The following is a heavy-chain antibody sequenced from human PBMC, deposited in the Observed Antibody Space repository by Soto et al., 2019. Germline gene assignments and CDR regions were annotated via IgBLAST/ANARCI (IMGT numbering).Heavy chain of an antibody. J-gene: IGHJ5*02. D-gene: IGHD3-3*01. V-gene: IGHV3-23*01. Sequence: GGSLRLSCATSGFTFGSYAMIWVRQAPGRGLELVSVISANGGSTYYADSVKGRFTISRDNSKNTLYLQMNSLRAEDTAVYYCAKAYDFWSGFDWFDPWGQGTLVTVSS. CDR1: GFTFGSYA. CDR2: ISANGGST. CDR3: AKAYDFWSGFDWFDP.